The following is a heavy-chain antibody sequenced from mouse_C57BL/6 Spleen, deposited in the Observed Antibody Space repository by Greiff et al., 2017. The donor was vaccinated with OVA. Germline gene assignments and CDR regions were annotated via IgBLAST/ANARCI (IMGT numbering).Heavy chain of an antibody. D-gene: IGHD1-1*01. J-gene: IGHJ2*01. CDR3: TGGTTVVAHFDY. Sequence: EVQLQESGGGLVPPGGSMKLSCVASGFTFSNYWMNWVRQSPEKGLEWVAQIRLKSDNYATHYAESVKGRFTISRDDSKSSVYLQMNNLRAEDTGIYYCTGGTTVVAHFDYWGQGTTLTVSS. CDR2: IRLKSDNYAT. V-gene: IGHV6-3*01. CDR1: GFTFSNYW.